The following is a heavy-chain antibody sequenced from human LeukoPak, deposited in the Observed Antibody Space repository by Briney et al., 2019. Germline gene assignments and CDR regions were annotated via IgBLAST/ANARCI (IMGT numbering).Heavy chain of an antibody. J-gene: IGHJ4*02. D-gene: IGHD2-21*02. Sequence: SETLSLTCTVSGVSISNTSYFWGWVRQPPGKGLEWLVTMYYNANNFYNPSLKSPVTISVDTSKNQFSLRLTSVTAADRSVYYCALINSDYYGTFDYWGRGILVTVSS. CDR2: MYYNANN. CDR3: ALINSDYYGTFDY. V-gene: IGHV4-39*01. CDR1: GVSISNTSYF.